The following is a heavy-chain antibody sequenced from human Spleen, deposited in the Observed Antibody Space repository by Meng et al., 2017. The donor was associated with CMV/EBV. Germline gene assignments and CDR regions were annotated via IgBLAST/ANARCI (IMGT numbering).Heavy chain of an antibody. CDR1: GFTFSSYW. D-gene: IGHD2-21*01. J-gene: IGHJ4*02. Sequence: GGSLRLSCAASGFTFSSYWISWVRQAPGKGLEWVANIKQAGSEEYYVDSVKGRFTISRDNAKNSLYLQMNSLRAEDTAVYYCARDCRGKDLWCHLSLYYFDYWGQGTLVTVSS. CDR2: IKQAGSEE. V-gene: IGHV3-7*01. CDR3: ARDCRGKDLWCHLSLYYFDY.